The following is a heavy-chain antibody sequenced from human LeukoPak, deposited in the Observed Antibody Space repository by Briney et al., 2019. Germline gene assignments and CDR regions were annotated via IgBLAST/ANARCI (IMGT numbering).Heavy chain of an antibody. CDR3: ARLLAYGSGGEAFDY. V-gene: IGHV4-34*01. J-gene: IGHJ4*02. CDR1: GGSFSAYY. D-gene: IGHD3-10*01. Sequence: SETLSLTCAVYGGSFSAYYWSWIRQPPGKGLEWIGEINHGGSANYNPSLKSRVTISVDTSKNQFSLKLSSVTAADTAVYYCARLLAYGSGGEAFDYWGQGSLVTVSS. CDR2: INHGGSA.